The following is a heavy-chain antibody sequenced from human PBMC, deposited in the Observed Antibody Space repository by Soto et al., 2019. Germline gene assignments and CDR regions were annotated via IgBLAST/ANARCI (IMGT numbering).Heavy chain of an antibody. CDR2: INHSGST. CDR3: ARGWGGRYFPDY. J-gene: IGHJ4*02. CDR1: GWSFSGYY. Sequence: SETLSLTCAFYGWSFSGYYWSWIRQPPGKGLEWIGEINHSGSTNYNPSLKSRVTISVDTSKNQFSLKMSSVTAAETVVYYCARGWGGRYFPDYWGQGTLVTVS. V-gene: IGHV4-34*01. D-gene: IGHD1-26*01.